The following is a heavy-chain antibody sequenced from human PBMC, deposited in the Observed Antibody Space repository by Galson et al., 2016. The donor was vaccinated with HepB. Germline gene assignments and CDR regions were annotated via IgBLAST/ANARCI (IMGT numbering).Heavy chain of an antibody. J-gene: IGHJ4*02. CDR3: ARRSCTAVACYSASYRCFDS. D-gene: IGHD2-15*01. Sequence: SLRLSCADSTFTFSNYWMTWVRQAPGKGLEWVANIKPDGSEKYYVDSVKGRFTISRDNAKKSLYLQMNSLRAGDTAVYYCARRSCTAVACYSASYRCFDSWGQGTLVTVSS. V-gene: IGHV3-7*01. CDR2: IKPDGSEK. CDR1: TFTFSNYW.